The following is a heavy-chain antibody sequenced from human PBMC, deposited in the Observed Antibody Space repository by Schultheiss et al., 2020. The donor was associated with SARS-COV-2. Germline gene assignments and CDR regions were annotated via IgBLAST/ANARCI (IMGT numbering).Heavy chain of an antibody. V-gene: IGHV3-23*01. CDR1: GFTFSSYA. J-gene: IGHJ6*02. D-gene: IGHD3-10*01. CDR2: ISGSGGST. CDR3: AKKQGSGSYNYYYYGMDV. Sequence: GESLKISCAASGFTFSSYAMSWVRQAPGKGLEWVSAISGSGGSTYYADSVKGRFTISRDNSKNTLYLQMNSLRAEDTAVYYCAKKQGSGSYNYYYYGMDVWGQGTTVTVSS.